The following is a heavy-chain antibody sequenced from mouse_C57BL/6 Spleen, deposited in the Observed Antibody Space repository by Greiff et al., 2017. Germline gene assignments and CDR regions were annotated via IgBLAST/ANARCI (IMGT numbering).Heavy chain of an antibody. D-gene: IGHD3-1*01. CDR3: TRKGYPAWFAY. V-gene: IGHV1-15*01. J-gene: IGHJ3*01. CDR1: GYTFTDYE. Sequence: VQLQQSGAELVRPGASVTLSCKASGYTFTDYEMHWVKQTPVHGLEWIGAIDPETGGTAYNQKFKGKAILTADKSSSTAYMVLRSLASEESAVYYCTRKGYPAWFAYWGQGTLVTVSA. CDR2: IDPETGGT.